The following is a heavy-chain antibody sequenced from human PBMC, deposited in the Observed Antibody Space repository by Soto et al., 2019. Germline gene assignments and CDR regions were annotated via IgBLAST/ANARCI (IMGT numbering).Heavy chain of an antibody. J-gene: IGHJ4*02. CDR1: GYTFTSYY. CDR3: AGEEKYYDFWSGFDY. V-gene: IGHV1-46*01. CDR2: INPSGGST. Sequence: ASVKVSCKASGYTFTSYYMHWVRQAPGQGLEWMGIINPSGGSTSYAQKFQGRVAMTRDTSTSTVYMELSSLRSEDTAVYYCAGEEKYYDFWSGFDYGGRGTLVPVSS. D-gene: IGHD3-3*01.